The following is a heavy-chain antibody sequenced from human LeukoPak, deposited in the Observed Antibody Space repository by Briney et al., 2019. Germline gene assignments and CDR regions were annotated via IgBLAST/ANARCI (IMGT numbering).Heavy chain of an antibody. CDR2: IYPGDSDT. CDR1: GYSFTSYW. Sequence: GESLKISCKGSGYSFTSYWIGWVRQMPGKGLEWMGIIYPGDSDTRYSPSFQGQVTISADKSISTAYLQWSSLKASDTAMYYCARRADDYREERRNYYYYMDVWGKGTTVTVSS. D-gene: IGHD4-11*01. CDR3: ARRADDYREERRNYYYYMDV. V-gene: IGHV5-51*01. J-gene: IGHJ6*03.